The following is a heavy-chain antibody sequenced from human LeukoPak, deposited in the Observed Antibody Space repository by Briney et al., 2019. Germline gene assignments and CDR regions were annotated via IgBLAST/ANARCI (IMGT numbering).Heavy chain of an antibody. J-gene: IGHJ4*02. Sequence: SETLSLXCAVSGGSIRSGNSYWSWTRQPAGKGPEWIGRIYTSGSTKYNPSLKSRVTISIDTAKNQFSLELSSVTAADTAVYYCARENMFYHDSRGYYLSYYFDYWGQGTLVTVSS. D-gene: IGHD3-22*01. CDR2: IYTSGST. V-gene: IGHV4-61*02. CDR1: GGSIRSGNSY. CDR3: ARENMFYHDSRGYYLSYYFDY.